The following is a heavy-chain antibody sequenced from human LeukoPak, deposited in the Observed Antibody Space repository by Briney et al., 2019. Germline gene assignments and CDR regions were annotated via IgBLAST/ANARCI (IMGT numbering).Heavy chain of an antibody. CDR3: AKDGNTYYYGSGSYYNGNFDY. Sequence: GGSLRLSCAASGFTFDDYAMHWVRQAPGMGLKWVSLISGGGGSTYYADSVKGRFTISRDSSKNSLYLQMNSLRTEDTALYYCAKDGNTYYYGSGSYYNGNFDYWGQGTLVTVSS. D-gene: IGHD3-10*01. CDR2: ISGGGGST. CDR1: GFTFDDYA. J-gene: IGHJ4*02. V-gene: IGHV3-43*02.